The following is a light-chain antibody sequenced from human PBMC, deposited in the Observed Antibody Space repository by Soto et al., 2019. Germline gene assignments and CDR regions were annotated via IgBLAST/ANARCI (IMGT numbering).Light chain of an antibody. CDR1: ELGDKF. J-gene: IGLJ2*01. CDR2: QDI. Sequence: SYELTQPPSVSVSPGQTASMTCSGDELGDKFASWYQQRPGQSPVLVIYQDIKRPSGIPERFSGSNSGNTATLTISGTQAMDEADYYCQTWDSSSVLFGGGTKLTVL. V-gene: IGLV3-1*01. CDR3: QTWDSSSVL.